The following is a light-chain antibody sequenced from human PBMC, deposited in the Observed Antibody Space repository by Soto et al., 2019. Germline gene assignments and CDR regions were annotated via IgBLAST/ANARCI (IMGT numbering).Light chain of an antibody. V-gene: IGLV2-23*02. Sequence: QSALTQPASVSGSPGQSITISCTGTSSDVGTYNVVSWYQQHPGKAPKLMIYEVTKRPSGVSNRFSGSKSGNTASLTISGLQTEDEADYYCCSYTGSVYVFGTGTKLTVL. CDR1: SSDVGTYNV. J-gene: IGLJ1*01. CDR3: CSYTGSVYV. CDR2: EVT.